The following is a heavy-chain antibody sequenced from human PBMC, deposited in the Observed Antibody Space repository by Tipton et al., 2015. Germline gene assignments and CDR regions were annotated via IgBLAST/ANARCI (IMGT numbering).Heavy chain of an antibody. V-gene: IGHV4-59*01. Sequence: TLSLTCSVSSDSISKYYWSWIRQPPGKELEWIGYIYYSGSANYNPSLKGRVTISIDTSKNQFSLRLSSVTAADTAVYYCARDLEHGMDVWGQGTTVTVSS. CDR3: ARDLEHGMDV. CDR2: IYYSGSA. CDR1: SDSISKYY. D-gene: IGHD5-24*01. J-gene: IGHJ6*02.